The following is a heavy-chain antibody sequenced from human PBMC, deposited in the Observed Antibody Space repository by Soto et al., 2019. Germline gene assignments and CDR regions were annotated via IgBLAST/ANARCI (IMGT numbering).Heavy chain of an antibody. CDR2: FDPEDGET. Sequence: GASVKVSCKVSGYTLTELSMHWVRQAPGKGLEWMGGFDPEDGETIYAQKFQGRVTMTEDTSTDTAYMELSSLRSEDTAVYYCATLTPHDYGTQNTDYWGQGTLVTVSS. CDR1: GYTLTELS. D-gene: IGHD4-17*01. J-gene: IGHJ4*02. CDR3: ATLTPHDYGTQNTDY. V-gene: IGHV1-24*01.